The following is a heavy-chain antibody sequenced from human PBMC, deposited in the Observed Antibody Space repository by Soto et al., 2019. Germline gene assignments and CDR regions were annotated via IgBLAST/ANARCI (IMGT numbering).Heavy chain of an antibody. Sequence: PGGSLRLSCAASGFTFSSYAMHWVRQAPGKGLEWVAVISYDGSNKYYADSVKGRFTISRDNSENTLYLQMNSLRAEDTAVYYCARDKMVTANYYYYGMDVWGQGTTVTVS. CDR2: ISYDGSNK. D-gene: IGHD2-21*02. CDR1: GFTFSSYA. CDR3: ARDKMVTANYYYYGMDV. V-gene: IGHV3-30-3*01. J-gene: IGHJ6*02.